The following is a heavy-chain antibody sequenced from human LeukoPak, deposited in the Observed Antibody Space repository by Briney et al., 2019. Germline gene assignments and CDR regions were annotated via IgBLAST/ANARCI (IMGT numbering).Heavy chain of an antibody. Sequence: ASVKVSCKASGGTFSSYAISWVRQAPGQGLEWMGGIIPIFGTANYAQKFQGRVTITADKSTSTAYMELRSLRSDDTAVYYCARGTAAAGTEGLHYYYYGMDVWGKGTTVTVSS. CDR3: ARGTAAAGTEGLHYYYYGMDV. J-gene: IGHJ6*04. V-gene: IGHV1-69*06. CDR2: IIPIFGTA. CDR1: GGTFSSYA. D-gene: IGHD6-13*01.